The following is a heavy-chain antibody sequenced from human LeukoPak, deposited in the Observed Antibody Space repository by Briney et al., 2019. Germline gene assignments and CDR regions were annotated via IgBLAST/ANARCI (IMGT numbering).Heavy chain of an antibody. CDR3: ASLRVGSSFGYQYYIDV. CDR2: INHSGST. J-gene: IGHJ6*03. D-gene: IGHD6-13*01. CDR1: GGSFSGFY. Sequence: SETLSLTCAVYGGSFSGFYWSWIRQPPGKGLEWIGEINHSGSTNYNPSLKSRVTVSVDTSKNQFSLKLSSVTAADTAVYYCASLRVGSSFGYQYYIDVWGKGTTVTVSS. V-gene: IGHV4-34*01.